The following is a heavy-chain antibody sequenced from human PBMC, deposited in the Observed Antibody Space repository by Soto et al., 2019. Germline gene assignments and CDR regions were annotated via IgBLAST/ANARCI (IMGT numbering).Heavy chain of an antibody. D-gene: IGHD2-2*01. CDR3: AREMPQYCSSTSCYESAWFDP. CDR2: INAGNGNT. J-gene: IGHJ5*02. Sequence: ASVKVSCKASGYTFTSYAMHWVRQAPGQRLEWMGWINAGNGNTKYSQKFQGRVTITRDTSASTAYMELSSLRSEDTAVYYCAREMPQYCSSTSCYESAWFDPWGQGTLVTVSS. V-gene: IGHV1-3*01. CDR1: GYTFTSYA.